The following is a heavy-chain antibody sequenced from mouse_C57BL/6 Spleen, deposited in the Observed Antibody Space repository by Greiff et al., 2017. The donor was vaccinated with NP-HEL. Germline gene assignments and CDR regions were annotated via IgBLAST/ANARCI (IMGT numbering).Heavy chain of an antibody. Sequence: VQLQQSGAELVKPGASVKMSCKASGYTFTSYWITWVKQRPGQGLEWIGDIYPGSGSTNYNEKFKSKATLTVDTSSSTAYMQLSSLTSEDSAVYYCARANNYSNYGWFAYWGQGTLVTVSA. J-gene: IGHJ3*01. CDR2: IYPGSGST. D-gene: IGHD2-5*01. V-gene: IGHV1-55*01. CDR3: ARANNYSNYGWFAY. CDR1: GYTFTSYW.